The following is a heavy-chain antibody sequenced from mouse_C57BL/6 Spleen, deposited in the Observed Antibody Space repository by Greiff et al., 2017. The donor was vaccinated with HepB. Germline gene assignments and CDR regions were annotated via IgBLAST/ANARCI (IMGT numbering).Heavy chain of an antibody. CDR1: GFTFSDYG. J-gene: IGHJ3*01. Sequence: EVQLKESGGGLVQPGGSLKLSCAASGFTFSDYGMAWVRQAPRKGPEWVAFISNLAYSIYYADTVTGRFTISRENAKNTLYLEMSSLRSEDTAMYYCARHGGSSYGFAYWGQGTLVTVSA. D-gene: IGHD1-1*01. CDR2: ISNLAYSI. V-gene: IGHV5-15*01. CDR3: ARHGGSSYGFAY.